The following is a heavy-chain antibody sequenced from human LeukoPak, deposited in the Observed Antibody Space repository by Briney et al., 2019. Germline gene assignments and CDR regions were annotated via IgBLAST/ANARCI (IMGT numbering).Heavy chain of an antibody. J-gene: IGHJ4*02. V-gene: IGHV1-2*02. Sequence: GASVKVSCKASGYTFTGYYMHWVRQAPGQGLEWMGWINPNSGGTNYAQKLQGRVTMTTDTSTSTAYMELRSLRSDDTAVYYCARGRGVYSSGLIFDYWGQGTLVTVSS. CDR3: ARGRGVYSSGLIFDY. CDR1: GYTFTGYY. D-gene: IGHD6-19*01. CDR2: INPNSGGT.